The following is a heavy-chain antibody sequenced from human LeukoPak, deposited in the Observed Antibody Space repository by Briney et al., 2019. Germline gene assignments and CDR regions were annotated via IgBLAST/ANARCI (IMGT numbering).Heavy chain of an antibody. Sequence: ASVKVSCKASGYTFTSYGISWARQAPGQGLEWMGWISAYNGNTNYAQKLQGRVTMTTDTSTSTAYMELRSLRSDDTAVYYCARDGVAAMVPYYYGMDVWGQGTTVTVSS. CDR2: ISAYNGNT. J-gene: IGHJ6*02. CDR1: GYTFTSYG. V-gene: IGHV1-18*01. CDR3: ARDGVAAMVPYYYGMDV. D-gene: IGHD5-18*01.